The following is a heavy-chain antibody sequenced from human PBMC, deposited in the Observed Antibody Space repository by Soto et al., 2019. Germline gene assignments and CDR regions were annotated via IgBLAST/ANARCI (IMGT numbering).Heavy chain of an antibody. CDR1: GFAFRDYG. V-gene: IGHV3-30*18. Sequence: QVQLVESGGRVVQSGRSLTLLCTASGFAFRDYGMHWVRQAPGKGLEWVAVIAFDGSFTYYGDSVKGRFTISRDNSRSTLYMLIHNLIGEDTAVYYCANSAYYDSMAGALALSYWGQGTRVTVSS. J-gene: IGHJ4*02. CDR2: IAFDGSFT. D-gene: IGHD3-22*01. CDR3: ANSAYYDSMAGALALSY.